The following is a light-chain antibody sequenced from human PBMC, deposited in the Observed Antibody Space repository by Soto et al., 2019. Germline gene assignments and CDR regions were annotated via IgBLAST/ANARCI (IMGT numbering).Light chain of an antibody. Sequence: QSVLTQPPSASGTPGQRVSISCSGANSNIGNNKVSWYQHLPGTAPKLLIFINTDRPSGVPDRFSGSKSGTSASLAISGLQSEDEADYYCAAWDDSLNAVVFGGGTKLTVL. J-gene: IGLJ2*01. V-gene: IGLV1-44*01. CDR3: AAWDDSLNAVV. CDR2: INT. CDR1: NSNIGNNK.